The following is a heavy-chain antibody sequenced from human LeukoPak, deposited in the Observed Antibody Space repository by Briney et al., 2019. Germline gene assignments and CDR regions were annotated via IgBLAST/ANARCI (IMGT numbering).Heavy chain of an antibody. CDR2: ISGSGGST. CDR1: GFTFSIYA. CDR3: AKWFLGSLPSAFDY. D-gene: IGHD3-10*01. J-gene: IGHJ4*02. V-gene: IGHV3-23*01. Sequence: PGGSLRLSCAASGFTFSIYAMSWVCQAPGKGLEWVSAISGSGGSTYYADSVKGRFTMSRDNSKNTLYLQMNSLRAEDTAVYYCAKWFLGSLPSAFDYWGQGTLVTVSS.